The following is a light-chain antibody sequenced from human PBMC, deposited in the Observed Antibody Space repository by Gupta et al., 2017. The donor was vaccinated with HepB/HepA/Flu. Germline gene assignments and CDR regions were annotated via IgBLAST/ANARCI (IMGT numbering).Light chain of an antibody. Sequence: QSALTQPASVSGSPGQSITISCTGTSSDLGYYNYVSWYQQHPGKAPKLIIFDVSNRPSGVSNRFSGSKSGNTASLTISGLQAEDEADYYCNSYTTSSSLVFGGGTKLTVL. J-gene: IGLJ2*01. CDR2: DVS. V-gene: IGLV2-14*01. CDR1: SSDLGYYNY. CDR3: NSYTTSSSLV.